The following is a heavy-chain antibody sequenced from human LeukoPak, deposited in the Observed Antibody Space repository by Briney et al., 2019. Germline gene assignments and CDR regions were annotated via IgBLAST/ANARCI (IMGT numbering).Heavy chain of an antibody. CDR3: ARARRGSYPSSDY. Sequence: PGGSLRLSCAASGFTSSDHYIDWVRQAPGKGPEWVGRTRNKANSYTTEYAASVKGRFTISRDDLKNSLFLQMNSLMTEDTAVYYCARARRGSYPSSDYWGQGTLVTVSS. CDR1: GFTSSDHY. CDR2: TRNKANSYTT. V-gene: IGHV3-72*01. D-gene: IGHD1-26*01. J-gene: IGHJ4*02.